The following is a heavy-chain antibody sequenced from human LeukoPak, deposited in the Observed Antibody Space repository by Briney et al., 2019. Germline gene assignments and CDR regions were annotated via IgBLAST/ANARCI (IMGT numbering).Heavy chain of an antibody. J-gene: IGHJ4*02. V-gene: IGHV4-34*01. CDR3: TRHYGP. CDR2: IYYSGST. CDR1: GGSFSGYY. Sequence: PSETLSLTCAVYGGSFSGYYWSWIRQPPGKGLEWIGSIYYSGSTYYNPSLKSRVTISVDTSKNQFSLKLNSVTATDTAVYYCTRHYGPWGQGTLVTVSS. D-gene: IGHD3-16*01.